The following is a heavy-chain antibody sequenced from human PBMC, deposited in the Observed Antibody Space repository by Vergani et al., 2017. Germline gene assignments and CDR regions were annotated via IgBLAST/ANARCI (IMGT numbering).Heavy chain of an antibody. CDR3: ASDYYDSSGYYPSYYYYGMDV. V-gene: IGHV4-59*01. J-gene: IGHJ6*02. CDR2: IYYSGST. CDR1: GGSISSYY. Sequence: QVQLQESGPGLVKPSETLSLTCTVSGGSISSYYWSWIRQPPGKGLEWIGYIYYSGSTNYNPSLKSRVTISVDTSKNQFSLKLSSVTAADTAVYYCASDYYDSSGYYPSYYYYGMDVWGQGTTVTVSS. D-gene: IGHD3-22*01.